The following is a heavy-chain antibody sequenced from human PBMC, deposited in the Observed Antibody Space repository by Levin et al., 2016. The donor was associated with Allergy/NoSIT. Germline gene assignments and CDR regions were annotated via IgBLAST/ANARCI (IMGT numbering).Heavy chain of an antibody. CDR3: ARHRSVDIVGATPDYWYFDL. CDR2: INPNSGGT. J-gene: IGHJ2*01. V-gene: IGHV1-2*06. D-gene: IGHD1-26*01. Sequence: WVRQAPGQGLEWMGRINPNSGGTNYAQKFQGRVTMTRDTSISTAYMELSRLRSDDTAVYYCARHRSVDIVGATPDYWYFDLWGRGTLVTVSS.